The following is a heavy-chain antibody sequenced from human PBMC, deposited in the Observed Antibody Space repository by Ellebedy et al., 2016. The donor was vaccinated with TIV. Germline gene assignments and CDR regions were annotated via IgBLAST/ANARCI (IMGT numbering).Heavy chain of an antibody. Sequence: MPSETLSLTCAVYGGSFSGYCWSWIRQPPGKGLEWIGEINQSGSTNYNPSLKSRVTISVDTSKNQLSLKLSSVTAADTAMYYCASGLGVRRMNAFDIWGQGTMVTVSS. J-gene: IGHJ3*02. D-gene: IGHD2-8*02. CDR3: ASGLGVRRMNAFDI. V-gene: IGHV4-34*01. CDR1: GGSFSGYC. CDR2: INQSGST.